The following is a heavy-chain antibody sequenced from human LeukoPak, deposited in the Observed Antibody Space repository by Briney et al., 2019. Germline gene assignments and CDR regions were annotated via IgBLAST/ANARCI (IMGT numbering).Heavy chain of an antibody. D-gene: IGHD2-15*01. Sequence: SVKVSCKASGGTFSNYAISWVRQAPGQGLEWMGGIIPIFGTANYAHKFQGRVTITADEATSTAYMEQSSLRSEDTAVYYCATPKRWHCSGGSCYGYYYYGMDVWGKGNTVTVSS. V-gene: IGHV1-69*13. CDR2: IIPIFGTA. CDR3: ATPKRWHCSGGSCYGYYYYGMDV. CDR1: GGTFSNYA. J-gene: IGHJ6*04.